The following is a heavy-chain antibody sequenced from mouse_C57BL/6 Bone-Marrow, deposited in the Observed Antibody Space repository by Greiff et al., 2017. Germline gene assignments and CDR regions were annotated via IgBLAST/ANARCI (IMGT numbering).Heavy chain of an antibody. V-gene: IGHV14-1*01. CDR3: TRYGPNWYFDV. J-gene: IGHJ1*03. CDR1: GFNLKDYY. CDR2: IDPEDGDT. D-gene: IGHD1-1*01. Sequence: EVLLQQSGAELVRPGASVKLSCTASGFNLKDYYMHWVKQRPEQGLEWIGRIDPEDGDTEYAPKFQGKATMTADTSSNTAYLQLSSLTSEDTAVYYCTRYGPNWYFDVWGTGTTVTVSS.